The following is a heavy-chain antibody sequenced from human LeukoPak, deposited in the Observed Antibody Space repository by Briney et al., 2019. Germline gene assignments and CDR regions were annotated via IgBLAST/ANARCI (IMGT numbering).Heavy chain of an antibody. J-gene: IGHJ3*02. CDR3: ARDPRGDAFDI. CDR1: GGSISSSSYY. CDR2: IYYSGST. V-gene: IGHV4-39*07. Sequence: SGTLSLTCTVSGGSISSSSYYWGWIRQPPGKGLEWIGSIYYSGSTYYNPSLKSRVTISVDTSKNQFSLKLSSVTAADTAVYYCARDPRGDAFDIWGQGTMVTVSS.